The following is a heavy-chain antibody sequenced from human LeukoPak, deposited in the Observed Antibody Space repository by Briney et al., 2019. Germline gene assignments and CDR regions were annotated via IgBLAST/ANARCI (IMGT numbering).Heavy chain of an antibody. V-gene: IGHV3-30*18. D-gene: IGHD3-22*01. CDR2: ISYDGSNK. J-gene: IGHJ4*02. CDR3: AKKGDTYYYDTSGYVDY. Sequence: GRSLRLSCAASGFTFSSYGMHWVRQAPGKGLEWVAVISYDGSNKYYADSVKGRFTISRDNSKNTLYLQMNSLRAEDTALYYCAKKGDTYYYDTSGYVDYWGQGTLVTVSS. CDR1: GFTFSSYG.